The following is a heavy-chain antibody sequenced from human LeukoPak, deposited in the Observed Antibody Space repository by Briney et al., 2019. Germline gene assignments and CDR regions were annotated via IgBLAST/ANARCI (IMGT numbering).Heavy chain of an antibody. CDR1: GFTFSSYS. CDR3: AKDLAAADLDY. CDR2: ISSGGNTI. J-gene: IGHJ4*02. V-gene: IGHV3-48*01. D-gene: IGHD6-13*01. Sequence: GGSLRLSCAASGFTFSSYSMNWVRQAPGKGLEWVSYISSGGNTIYYADSVKGRFTISRDNAKNSLHLQMNSLRAEDTAVYYCAKDLAAADLDYWGQGTLVTVSS.